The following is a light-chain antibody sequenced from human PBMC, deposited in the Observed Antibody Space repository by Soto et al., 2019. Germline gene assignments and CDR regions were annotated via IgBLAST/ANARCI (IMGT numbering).Light chain of an antibody. CDR3: QQANSPPLT. CDR1: PSISSY. V-gene: IGKV1-12*01. CDR2: AAS. Sequence: IPMTQSPSTMSASXGDRVTISCRSRPSISSYLARYQQKPGNAPKIXXYAASSLQSGVPSRFSGSGSGTEFTLTISNLQPEDFATYYCQQANSPPLTFGGGTKVDIK. J-gene: IGKJ4*01.